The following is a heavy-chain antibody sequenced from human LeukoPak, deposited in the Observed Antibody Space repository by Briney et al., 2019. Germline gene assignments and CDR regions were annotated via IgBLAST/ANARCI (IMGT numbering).Heavy chain of an antibody. Sequence: PSETLSLTCAVSGGSISGGGYSWSWIRQPPGKGLEWIGYIYHSGSTYYNPSLKSRVTISVDRSKNQFSLKLSSVTAADTAVYYCARGLNRLVDYWGQGTLVTVSS. V-gene: IGHV4-30-2*01. CDR2: IYHSGST. CDR1: GGSISGGGYS. CDR3: ARGLNRLVDY. D-gene: IGHD2-21*01. J-gene: IGHJ4*02.